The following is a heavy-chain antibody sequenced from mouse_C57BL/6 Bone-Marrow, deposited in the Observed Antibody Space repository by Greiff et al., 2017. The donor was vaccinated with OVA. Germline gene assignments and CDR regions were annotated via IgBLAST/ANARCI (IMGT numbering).Heavy chain of an antibody. CDR3: ATYYSNYLGYYYAMDY. D-gene: IGHD2-5*01. J-gene: IGHJ4*01. CDR2: IYPRSGNT. Sequence: QVQLKQSGAELARPGASVKLSCKASGYTFTSYGISWVKQRTGQGLEWIGEIYPRSGNTYYNEKFKGKATLTADKSSSTAYMELRSLTSEDSAVYFCATYYSNYLGYYYAMDYWGQGTSVTVSS. V-gene: IGHV1-81*01. CDR1: GYTFTSYG.